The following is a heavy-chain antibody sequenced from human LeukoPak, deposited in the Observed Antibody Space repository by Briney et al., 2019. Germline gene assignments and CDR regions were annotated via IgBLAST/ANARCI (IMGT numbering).Heavy chain of an antibody. J-gene: IGHJ4*02. V-gene: IGHV3-48*02. Sequence: GGSLRLSCAASGFTFSGYSMNRVRQAPGKGLEWVSYISSSSSTIYYADSVKGRFTISRDNAKNSLYLQMNSLRDEDTAVYYCAKSSSWLYYFDYWGQGTLVTVSS. D-gene: IGHD6-13*01. CDR1: GFTFSGYS. CDR3: AKSSSWLYYFDY. CDR2: ISSSSSTI.